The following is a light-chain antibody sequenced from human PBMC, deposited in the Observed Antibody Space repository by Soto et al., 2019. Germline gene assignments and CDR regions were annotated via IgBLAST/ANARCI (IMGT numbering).Light chain of an antibody. CDR2: GNS. Sequence: QSVLTQPPSVSGAPGQRVTISCTGSNSNIGAGYDVHWYQLLPGTAPKLLIYGNSNRPSGVPDRLSGSKSGTSASLAITGLQAEDEADYYCQSYDTSLSALYVFGTGTKVTVL. V-gene: IGLV1-40*01. CDR1: NSNIGAGYD. CDR3: QSYDTSLSALYV. J-gene: IGLJ1*01.